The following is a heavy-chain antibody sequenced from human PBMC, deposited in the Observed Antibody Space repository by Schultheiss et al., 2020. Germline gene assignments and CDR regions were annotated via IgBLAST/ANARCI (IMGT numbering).Heavy chain of an antibody. D-gene: IGHD2-2*01. CDR3: ARFRSGYCSSTSCPNYYYGMDV. J-gene: IGHJ6*02. V-gene: IGHV4-34*01. Sequence: SETMSLTCAVYGGSFSSYYWSWIRQPPGKGLEWIGEINHSGSTTYNPSLKSRVTISVDTSKNQFSLKLSSVTAADTAVYYCARFRSGYCSSTSCPNYYYGMDVWGQGTTVTVSS. CDR1: GGSFSSYY. CDR2: INHSGST.